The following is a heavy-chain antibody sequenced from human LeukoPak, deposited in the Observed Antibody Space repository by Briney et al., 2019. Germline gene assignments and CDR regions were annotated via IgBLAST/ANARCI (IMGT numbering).Heavy chain of an antibody. CDR1: GYTFTSYG. CDR2: ISAYNGNT. V-gene: IGHV1-18*04. D-gene: IGHD3-9*01. Sequence: ASVKVSCKASGYTFTSYGISWVRQAPGQGLEWMGWISAYNGNTNYAQKLQGRVTMTTDTSTSTAYMELRSLRSDDTAVYYCARDSSNWYDILTGHYFPHDYWGQGTLVTVSS. CDR3: ARDSSNWYDILTGHYFPHDY. J-gene: IGHJ4*02.